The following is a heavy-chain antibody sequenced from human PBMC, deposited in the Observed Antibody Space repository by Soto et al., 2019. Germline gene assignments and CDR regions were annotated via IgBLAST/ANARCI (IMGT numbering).Heavy chain of an antibody. CDR3: ARDGTGWTGGDH. J-gene: IGHJ4*02. CDR2: LWRDGSKV. D-gene: IGHD6-19*01. Sequence: SGGSLRLSCATSGLTFSNYAMSWVRQAPGKRLEWVAVLWRDGSKVYYADSVKGRFTISRDNSKNTLYLEMNSLRVEDTAVYYCARDGTGWTGGDHWGQGTLVTVSS. CDR1: GLTFSNYA. V-gene: IGHV3-33*08.